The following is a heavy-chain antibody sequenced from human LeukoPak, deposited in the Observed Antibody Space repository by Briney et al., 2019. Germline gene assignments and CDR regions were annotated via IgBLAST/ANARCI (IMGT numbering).Heavy chain of an antibody. CDR2: ISAYNGNT. Sequence: SVKVSCKASGYTFTSYGISWVRQAPGQGLEWMGWISAYNGNTNYAQKLQGRVTMTTDTSTSTAYMELRSLRSDNTAVYYCARISSRFGDYYYYGMDVSGKGTTVTVSS. CDR3: ARISSRFGDYYYYGMDV. V-gene: IGHV1-18*04. J-gene: IGHJ6*04. CDR1: GYTFTSYG. D-gene: IGHD3-10*01.